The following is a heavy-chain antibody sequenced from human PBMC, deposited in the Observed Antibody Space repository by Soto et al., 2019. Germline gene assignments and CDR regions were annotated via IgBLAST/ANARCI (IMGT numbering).Heavy chain of an antibody. D-gene: IGHD3-10*01. Sequence: QVQLVQSGAEVKKPGASVKVSCKVSGYTLTELSMHWVRQAPGKGLEWMGGFEPEDGETIYAQKFQGRVTMTEDTSTDSAYMKLSSLRSEDTAVYYCATYGSFDATEILYYYYYMDVWGKGTTDTVSS. CDR2: FEPEDGET. J-gene: IGHJ6*03. CDR1: GYTLTELS. CDR3: ATYGSFDATEILYYYYYMDV. V-gene: IGHV1-24*01.